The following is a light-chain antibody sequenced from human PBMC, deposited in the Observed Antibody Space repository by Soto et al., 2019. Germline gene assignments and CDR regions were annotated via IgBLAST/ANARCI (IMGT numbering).Light chain of an antibody. CDR2: KVN. J-gene: IGLJ3*02. V-gene: IGLV2-14*03. CDR1: SSDVGGYNY. CDR3: CSYTSSSTLV. Sequence: QSVLTQPASVSGSPGQSITISCTGTSSDVGGYNYVSWYQQHPGKAPKLMIYKVNKRPSEVSSRFSGSKSGNTASLTISGLQTEDEADYYCCSYTSSSTLVFGGGTKVTVL.